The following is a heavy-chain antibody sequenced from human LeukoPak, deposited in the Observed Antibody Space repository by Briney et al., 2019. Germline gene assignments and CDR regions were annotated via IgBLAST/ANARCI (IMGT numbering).Heavy chain of an antibody. CDR2: IRWYGGST. CDR3: AKDRWPVLSTKTNGWSPLDS. D-gene: IGHD2-8*01. V-gene: IGHV3-43D*03. Sequence: GWSLRLSCAASGFTFYDFAMHWVRQAPGKGLEWVSLIRWYGGSTYFADSVKGRCPIPRDNSKRTVYLQMYSLRPEDTALYYCAKDRWPVLSTKTNGWSPLDSWGQGTLVIVSS. J-gene: IGHJ4*02. CDR1: GFTFYDFA.